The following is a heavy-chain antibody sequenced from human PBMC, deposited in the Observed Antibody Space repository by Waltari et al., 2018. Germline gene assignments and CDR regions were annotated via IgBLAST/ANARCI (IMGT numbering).Heavy chain of an antibody. CDR1: GGSISSSSYY. J-gene: IGHJ4*02. CDR3: ASLTKGIAAAGNYY. Sequence: QLQLQESGPGLVKPSETLSLTCTVSGGSISSSSYYWGWIRQPPGKGLEWIGSIYYSGSTYYNPSLKRRVTISVDTSKNQFSLKLSSVTAADTAVYYCASLTKGIAAAGNYYWGQGTLVTVSS. V-gene: IGHV4-39*01. D-gene: IGHD6-13*01. CDR2: IYYSGST.